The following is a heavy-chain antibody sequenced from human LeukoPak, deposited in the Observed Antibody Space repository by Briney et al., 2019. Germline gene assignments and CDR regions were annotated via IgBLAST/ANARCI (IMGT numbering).Heavy chain of an antibody. Sequence: PGGSLRLSRAASGFTFSNAWMSWVRQAPGKGLEWVARIKSKTDDGTTDYAAPVKGRFTISRDDSKNTLYLQMNSLKTEDTAFYYCTTRISRDGYNWAYDYWGQGTLVTVSS. CDR2: IKSKTDDGTT. V-gene: IGHV3-15*01. J-gene: IGHJ4*02. CDR1: GFTFSNAW. D-gene: IGHD5-24*01. CDR3: TTRISRDGYNWAYDY.